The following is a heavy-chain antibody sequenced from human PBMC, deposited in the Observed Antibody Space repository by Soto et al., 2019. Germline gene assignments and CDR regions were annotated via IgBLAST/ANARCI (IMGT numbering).Heavy chain of an antibody. CDR1: GGSISSYY. Sequence: PSETLSLTCTVSGGSISSYYWSWIRQPPGKGLEWIGYIYYSGSTNYNPSLKSRVTISVNTSKNQFSLKLSSVTAADTAVYYCARAAIYGDPLVEGVDYWGQGTLVTVSS. J-gene: IGHJ4*02. V-gene: IGHV4-59*01. CDR3: ARAAIYGDPLVEGVDY. CDR2: IYYSGST. D-gene: IGHD4-17*01.